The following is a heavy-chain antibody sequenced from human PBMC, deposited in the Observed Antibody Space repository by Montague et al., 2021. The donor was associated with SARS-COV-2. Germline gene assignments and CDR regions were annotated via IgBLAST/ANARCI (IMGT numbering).Heavy chain of an antibody. CDR3: ARGIFTIPFIPAHYYMDV. D-gene: IGHD3-3*01. CDR2: IYYRGST. Sequence: SETLSLTCTVSCGSISSYYWSWIRQPPGKVLEWIGYIYYRGSTNYNPSLKSRVTISVDTSKNQFSLKLSSVTAADTAVYYCARGIFTIPFIPAHYYMDVWGKGTTVTVSS. V-gene: IGHV4-59*01. CDR1: CGSISSYY. J-gene: IGHJ6*03.